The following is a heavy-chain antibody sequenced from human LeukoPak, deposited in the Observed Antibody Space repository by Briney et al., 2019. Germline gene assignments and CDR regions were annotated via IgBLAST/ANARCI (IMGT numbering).Heavy chain of an antibody. CDR3: ARGVEPLAANTLAY. Sequence: ASVKVSCKASGYTFTSYGISWVRQAPGQGLEWMGWISASNGNTAYAQKVQGRVTVTTDTSTSTAYMEVRSLRSDDTAVYYCARGVEPLAANTLAYWGQGTLVTVSS. V-gene: IGHV1-18*01. D-gene: IGHD1-14*01. CDR2: ISASNGNT. CDR1: GYTFTSYG. J-gene: IGHJ4*02.